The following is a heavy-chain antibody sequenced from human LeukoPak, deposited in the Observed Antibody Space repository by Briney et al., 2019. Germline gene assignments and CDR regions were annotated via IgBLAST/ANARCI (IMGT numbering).Heavy chain of an antibody. Sequence: ASVKVSCKASGYTFTGYYMHWVRQAPGQGLEWMGWINPNSGGANYAQKFQGRVTMTRNTSIRKAYMELSSLRSEDTAVYYCARGPVYCSSTSCDYYYYMDVWGKGTTVTVSS. CDR3: ARGPVYCSSTSCDYYYYMDV. CDR1: GYTFTGYY. CDR2: INPNSGGA. V-gene: IGHV1-2*02. D-gene: IGHD2-2*01. J-gene: IGHJ6*03.